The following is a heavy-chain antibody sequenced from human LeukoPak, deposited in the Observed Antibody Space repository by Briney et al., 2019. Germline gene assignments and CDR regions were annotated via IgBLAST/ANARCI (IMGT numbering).Heavy chain of an antibody. Sequence: GGSLRLSCAASGFAFSSYWMSWVRQAPGKGREWVANIKQDGSETYYVDSVKGRFTISRDNAKTSLYLQMNSLTDEDTPVYSCASPTPFGVLIYYWRQGTLVTVSS. CDR3: ASPTPFGVLIYY. V-gene: IGHV3-7*01. J-gene: IGHJ4*02. D-gene: IGHD3-3*01. CDR2: IKQDGSET. CDR1: GFAFSSYW.